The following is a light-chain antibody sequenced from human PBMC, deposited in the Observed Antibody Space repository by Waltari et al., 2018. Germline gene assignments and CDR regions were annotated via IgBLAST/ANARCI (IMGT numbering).Light chain of an antibody. CDR3: QQRHDWPLN. CDR1: QSVRSY. CDR2: DAS. V-gene: IGKV3-11*01. Sequence: DILLTPSPVTLSVSPWERATLSCKASQSVRSYLAWYQQKPGQAPRLLIYDASNRASGIPARFSGSGSGTDFTLTISNVEPEDFAVYYCQQRHDWPLNFGGGTKLEIK. J-gene: IGKJ4*01.